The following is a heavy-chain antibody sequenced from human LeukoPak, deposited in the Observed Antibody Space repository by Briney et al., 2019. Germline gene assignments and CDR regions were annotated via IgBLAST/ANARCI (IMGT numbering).Heavy chain of an antibody. Sequence: SETLSLTCTVSGGSVTTNSYFWGWIRQPPGQGLEWIGNIYYSGSTYYNPSLKSRVTMSVDTSRNHFSLRLSSVTAADTAVYYCARDLRVYSSGWPGYWGQGTLVTVSS. CDR1: GGSVTTNSYF. J-gene: IGHJ4*02. CDR3: ARDLRVYSSGWPGY. D-gene: IGHD6-19*01. CDR2: IYYSGST. V-gene: IGHV4-39*02.